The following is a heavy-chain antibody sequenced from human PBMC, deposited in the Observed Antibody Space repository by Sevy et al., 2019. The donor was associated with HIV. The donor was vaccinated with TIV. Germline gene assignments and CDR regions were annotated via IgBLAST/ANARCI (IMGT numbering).Heavy chain of an antibody. J-gene: IGHJ4*02. CDR1: GGSISNADYY. CDR3: ARMKFWNGYFDY. V-gene: IGHV4-30-4*01. Sequence: SETLSLTCSVSGGSISNADYYWSWIRQPPGKGLEWIGYIYYSGRTYYNPSLKSRISISVDTSRNKFSLGLDSVTAADTAVYYCARMKFWNGYFDYWGQGTLVTVSS. CDR2: IYYSGRT. D-gene: IGHD3-3*01.